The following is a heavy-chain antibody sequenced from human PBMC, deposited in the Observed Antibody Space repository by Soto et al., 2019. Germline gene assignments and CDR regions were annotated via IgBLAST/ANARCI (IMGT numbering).Heavy chain of an antibody. Sequence: ASVKVSCKASGYNFTSYGISWVRQAPGQGLEWMGWISAYNGNTNYAQKLQGRVTMTTDTSTSTAYMELRSLRSDDTAVYYCARSDPFEYSGSHYFDYWGQGTLVTVSS. D-gene: IGHD1-26*01. V-gene: IGHV1-18*01. CDR2: ISAYNGNT. CDR3: ARSDPFEYSGSHYFDY. J-gene: IGHJ4*02. CDR1: GYNFTSYG.